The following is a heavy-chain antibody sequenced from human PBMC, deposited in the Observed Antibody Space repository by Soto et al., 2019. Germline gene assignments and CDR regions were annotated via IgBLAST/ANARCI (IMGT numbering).Heavy chain of an antibody. Sequence: EVQLLESGGGLVQPGGSLRLSCAASGFTFSRYAMSWVRQAPGKGLEWVSGISNSGSSTYYADSVKGRFTISRDNSNNTMYVQMNSLRAEDTAVYYCAKDSGSGYPVDYWGQGTLVTVSS. CDR3: AKDSGSGYPVDY. V-gene: IGHV3-23*01. CDR1: GFTFSRYA. J-gene: IGHJ4*02. D-gene: IGHD6-19*01. CDR2: ISNSGSST.